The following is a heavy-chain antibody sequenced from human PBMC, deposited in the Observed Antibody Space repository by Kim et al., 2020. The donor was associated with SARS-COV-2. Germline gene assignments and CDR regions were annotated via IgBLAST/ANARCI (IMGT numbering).Heavy chain of an antibody. D-gene: IGHD3-10*01. J-gene: IGHJ5*02. V-gene: IGHV3-30*12. Sequence: GGSLRLSCAASGLTFSSYGMHWVRQAPGKGLEWVAVIRYDGSEQAYADSVKGRFTISRDNSKNMLFLQMNSLRDEDTAMYYCAREEWFGGLRNWFDPWGQGTLVIVSS. CDR1: GLTFSSYG. CDR2: IRYDGSEQ. CDR3: AREEWFGGLRNWFDP.